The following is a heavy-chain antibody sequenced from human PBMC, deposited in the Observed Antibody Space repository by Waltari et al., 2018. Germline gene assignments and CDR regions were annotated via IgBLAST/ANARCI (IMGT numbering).Heavy chain of an antibody. CDR1: GSTFTGYY. CDR3: TRWTFAMGFDP. J-gene: IGHJ5*02. V-gene: IGHV1-2*02. Sequence: QVQVVQSGAEVKKPGPSVKVSCKTSGSTFTGYYIHWVRQAPGQGLAWMGWINPDTGGTNYGQKFQGRVSMTRDTSISTAYMELSSLKSDDTAIYYCTRWTFAMGFDPWGQGTLVTVSS. CDR2: INPDTGGT.